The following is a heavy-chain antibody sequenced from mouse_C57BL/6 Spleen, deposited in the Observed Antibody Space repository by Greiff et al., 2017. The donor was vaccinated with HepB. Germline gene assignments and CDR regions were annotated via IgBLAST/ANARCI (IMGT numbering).Heavy chain of an antibody. D-gene: IGHD2-3*01. J-gene: IGHJ4*01. Sequence: VQLQQPGAELVRPGSSVKLSCKASGYTFTSYWMDWVKQRPGQGLEWIGNIYPSDSETHYNQKFKDKATLTVDKSSSTAYMQLSSLTSEDSAVYYCARSGLLPLYAMDYWGQGTSVTVSS. CDR1: GYTFTSYW. CDR2: IYPSDSET. CDR3: ARSGLLPLYAMDY. V-gene: IGHV1-61*01.